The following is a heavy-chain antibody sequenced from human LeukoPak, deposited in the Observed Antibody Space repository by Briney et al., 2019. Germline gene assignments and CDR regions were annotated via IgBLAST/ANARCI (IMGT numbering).Heavy chain of an antibody. CDR3: VREGYDRMGYYGH. D-gene: IGHD3-22*01. V-gene: IGHV1-18*01. CDR1: GVTFNRYG. Sequence: ASVKVSCRASGVTFNRYGVSWVRQAPGQGLEWMAWISAYVDNTYYAEKFQGRLTVTKDTSTKTVYMELRSLRSDDTAVYYCVREGYDRMGYYGHWGQGALVTVSS. CDR2: ISAYVDNT. J-gene: IGHJ4*02.